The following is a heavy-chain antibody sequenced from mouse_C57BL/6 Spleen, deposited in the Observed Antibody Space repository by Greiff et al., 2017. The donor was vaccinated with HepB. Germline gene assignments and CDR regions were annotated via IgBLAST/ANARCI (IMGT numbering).Heavy chain of an antibody. Sequence: QVQLQQSGPGLVAPSQSLSITCTVSGFSFTSYAISWVRQPPGKGLEWLGVIWTGGGTNYNSALKSRLSLSKDNSKSLVFLQMNSLQTDDTARYYCARSNSYCFFDYWGQGTTLTVSS. D-gene: IGHD3-3*01. CDR3: ARSNSYCFFDY. J-gene: IGHJ2*01. CDR2: IWTGGGT. CDR1: GFSFTSYA. V-gene: IGHV2-9-1*01.